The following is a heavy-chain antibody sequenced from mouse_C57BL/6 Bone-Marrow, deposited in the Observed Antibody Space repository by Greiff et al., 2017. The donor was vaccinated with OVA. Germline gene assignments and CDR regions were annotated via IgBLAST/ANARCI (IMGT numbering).Heavy chain of an antibody. CDR2: IYPGNSDT. J-gene: IGHJ3*01. Sequence: EVQLQQSGTVLARPGASVKMSCKTSGYTFTSYWMHWVKQRPGQGLEWIGAIYPGNSDTSYNQKLKGKAKLTAVTSASTAYMELSSLTNEDSAVYYCTPITTVVAPRFAYWGQGTLVTVSA. V-gene: IGHV1-5*01. CDR3: TPITTVVAPRFAY. CDR1: GYTFTSYW. D-gene: IGHD1-1*01.